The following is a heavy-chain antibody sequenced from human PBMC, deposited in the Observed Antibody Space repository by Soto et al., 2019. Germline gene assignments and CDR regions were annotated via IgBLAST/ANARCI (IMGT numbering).Heavy chain of an antibody. V-gene: IGHV1-69*13. CDR3: ARDENSRYYYYGMDV. Sequence: ASVKVSCKASGGTFSSYATSWVRQAPGQGLEWMGGIIPIFGTANYAQKFQGRVTITADESTSTAYMELSSLRSEDTAVYYCARDENSRYYYYGMDVWGQGTTVTVSS. J-gene: IGHJ6*02. CDR2: IIPIFGTA. D-gene: IGHD4-4*01. CDR1: GGTFSSYA.